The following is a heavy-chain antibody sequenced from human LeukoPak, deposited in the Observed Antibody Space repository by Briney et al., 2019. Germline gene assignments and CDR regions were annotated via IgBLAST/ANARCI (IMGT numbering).Heavy chain of an antibody. J-gene: IGHJ4*02. CDR3: ARDYKYAFDN. V-gene: IGHV3-48*01. Sequence: GGSLRLSCAASGFTFSDYSMNWVRQAPGKGLEWISYIGIDSGSTNYADSVKGQFTISGDKAKNSLYLQMNSLRVEDTAVYYCARDYKYAFDNWGQGTLVTVSS. CDR1: GFTFSDYS. CDR2: IGIDSGST. D-gene: IGHD5-24*01.